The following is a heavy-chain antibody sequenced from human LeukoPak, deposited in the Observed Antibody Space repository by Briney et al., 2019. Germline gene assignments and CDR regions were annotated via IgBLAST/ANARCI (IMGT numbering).Heavy chain of an antibody. V-gene: IGHV4-39*01. CDR3: ARLRAMAGHRGGFDF. Sequence: PSETLSLTCAVSGDSISYHNYYWDWIRQPPGKGLEWIGTVYYTGNTYYNPSLKSRVAISVDTSKNRFSLQLTSMTAADTAVYYCARLRAMAGHRGGFDFWGRGTMVTVSS. D-gene: IGHD6-19*01. CDR1: GDSISYHNYY. J-gene: IGHJ3*01. CDR2: VYYTGNT.